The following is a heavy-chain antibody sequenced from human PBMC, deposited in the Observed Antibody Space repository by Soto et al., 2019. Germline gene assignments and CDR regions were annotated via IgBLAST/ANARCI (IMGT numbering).Heavy chain of an antibody. V-gene: IGHV4-31*03. J-gene: IGHJ5*02. CDR1: GGSISSGNYY. CDR2: IYYTGST. Sequence: QVQLQESGPGLVAPSQTLSLTCTVSGGSISSGNYYWTWIRQHPGKGLEWIGYIYYTGSTYYNPSPKRRVTISLDTSKNQFPRKLSSVTAAARAVYYWARGATRKGFDPWGQGTLVTVSS. CDR3: ARGATRKGFDP.